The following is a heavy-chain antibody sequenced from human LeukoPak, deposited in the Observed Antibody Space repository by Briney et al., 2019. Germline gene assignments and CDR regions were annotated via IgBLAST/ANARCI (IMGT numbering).Heavy chain of an antibody. Sequence: ASVKVSCKASGGTFSSYAISWVRQAPGQGLEWMGWINPNSGGTNYAQKFQGRVTMTRDTSISTAYMELSRLRSDDTAVYYCARARSAYYYDSSGYPTPHYYYYMDVWGKGTTVTVSS. CDR1: GGTFSSYA. D-gene: IGHD3-22*01. CDR2: INPNSGGT. V-gene: IGHV1-2*02. J-gene: IGHJ6*03. CDR3: ARARSAYYYDSSGYPTPHYYYYMDV.